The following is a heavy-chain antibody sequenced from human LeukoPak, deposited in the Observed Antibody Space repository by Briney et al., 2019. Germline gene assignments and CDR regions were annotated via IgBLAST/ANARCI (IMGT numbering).Heavy chain of an antibody. D-gene: IGHD2-2*01. J-gene: IGHJ5*02. V-gene: IGHV1-69*13. CDR3: ARTDIVVVPATYNWFDP. CDR2: IIPIFGTA. Sequence: SVKVSCKASGGIFSSYAISWVRQAPGQGLEWMGGIIPIFGTANYAQKFQGRVTITADESTSTAYMELSSLRSEDTAVYYCARTDIVVVPATYNWFDPWAREPWSPSPQ. CDR1: GGIFSSYA.